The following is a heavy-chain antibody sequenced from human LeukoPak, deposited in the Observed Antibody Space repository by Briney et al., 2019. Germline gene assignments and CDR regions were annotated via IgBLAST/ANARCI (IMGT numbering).Heavy chain of an antibody. V-gene: IGHV1-2*06. CDR1: GYTFTGYY. J-gene: IGHJ5*02. Sequence: ASVKVSCKASGYTFTGYYMHWVRQAPGQGLEWMGRINPNSGGTNYAQKFQGRVTMTRDTSISTAYMELSRLRSDDTAFYYCASGFLGCSGGSCYPYNWFDPWGQGTLVTVSS. CDR2: INPNSGGT. CDR3: ASGFLGCSGGSCYPYNWFDP. D-gene: IGHD2-15*01.